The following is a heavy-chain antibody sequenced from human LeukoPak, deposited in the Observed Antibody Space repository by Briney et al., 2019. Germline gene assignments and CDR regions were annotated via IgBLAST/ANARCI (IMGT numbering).Heavy chain of an antibody. CDR2: INHSGST. J-gene: IGHJ4*02. CDR1: EFTFRSYA. Sequence: PGGSLRLSCAASEFTFRSYAMSWVRQPPGKGLEWIGEINHSGSTNYNPSLKSRVTISVDTSKNQFSLKLSSVTAADTAVYYCARGPGSEGGYSYGQYYFDYWGQGTLVTVSS. V-gene: IGHV4-34*01. CDR3: ARGPGSEGGYSYGQYYFDY. D-gene: IGHD5-18*01.